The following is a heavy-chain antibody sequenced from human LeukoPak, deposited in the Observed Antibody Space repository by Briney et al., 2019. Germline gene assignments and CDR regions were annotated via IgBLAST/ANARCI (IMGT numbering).Heavy chain of an antibody. CDR1: GGSVSSGSYY. J-gene: IGHJ4*02. Sequence: PSETLSLTCTVSGGSVSSGSYYWSWIRQPPGKGLEWIGYIYYSGSTNYNPSLKSRVTISVDTSKNQFSLKLSSVTAADTAVYYCARALGYYDSSGRYFDYWGQGPWSPSPQ. V-gene: IGHV4-61*01. CDR2: IYYSGST. CDR3: ARALGYYDSSGRYFDY. D-gene: IGHD3-22*01.